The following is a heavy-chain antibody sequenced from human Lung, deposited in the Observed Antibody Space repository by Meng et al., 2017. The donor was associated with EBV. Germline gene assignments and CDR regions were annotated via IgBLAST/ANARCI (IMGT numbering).Heavy chain of an antibody. D-gene: IGHD3-10*01. CDR1: GGSIGMGSYS. Sequence: RPLPSTWLVSGGSIGMGSYSCSWIRHPPGKGLEWIGYIYHSGGTYYNPSLKSRVTISVDRSKNQFSLKLSSVTAADTAVYYCARGITMVRGVPGHWFDPWGQGTLVTVSS. V-gene: IGHV4-30-2*01. J-gene: IGHJ5*02. CDR3: ARGITMVRGVPGHWFDP. CDR2: IYHSGGT.